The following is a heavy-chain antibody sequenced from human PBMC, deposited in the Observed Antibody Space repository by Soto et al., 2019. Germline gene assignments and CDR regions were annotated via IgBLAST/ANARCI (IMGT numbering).Heavy chain of an antibody. CDR2: IIPILGIA. Sequence: SVKVSCKASGYTFTSYGISWVRQAPGQGLEWMGRIIPILGIANYAQKIQGRVTITADKSTSTAYMELSSLRSEDTAVYYCARGKGLRYFDTYYYYMDVWGKGTTVTVSS. J-gene: IGHJ6*03. CDR3: ARGKGLRYFDTYYYYMDV. D-gene: IGHD3-9*01. CDR1: GYTFTSYG. V-gene: IGHV1-69*04.